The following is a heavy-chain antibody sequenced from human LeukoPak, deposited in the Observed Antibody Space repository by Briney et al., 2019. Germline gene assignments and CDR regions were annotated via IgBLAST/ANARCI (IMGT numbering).Heavy chain of an antibody. V-gene: IGHV4-39*01. CDR2: IYYSGST. J-gene: IGHJ3*02. CDR1: GGSISSSSYY. Sequence: SETLSLTCTVSGGSISSSSYYWGWIRQPPGKGLEWIGSIYYSGSTYYNPSLKSRVTISVDTSKNQFSLKLSSVTAADTAMYYCAEGRYFDWLDDAFDIWGQGTMVTVSS. CDR3: AEGRYFDWLDDAFDI. D-gene: IGHD3-9*01.